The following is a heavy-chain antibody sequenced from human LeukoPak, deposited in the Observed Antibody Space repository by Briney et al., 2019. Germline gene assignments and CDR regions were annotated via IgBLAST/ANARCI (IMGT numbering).Heavy chain of an antibody. D-gene: IGHD3-16*01. CDR1: GYTFTRYY. V-gene: IGHV1-46*01. CDR2: INPSGGST. J-gene: IGHJ4*02. Sequence: ASVTVSCTASGYTFTRYYLHWVRQAPGQGLEWMGIINPSGGSTRYAQKFQGRVTMTRDTSTSTVYMELKSLRSEDTAIYYCARDGTPEYDHIWGRPQLYWGQGTLVTVSS. CDR3: ARDGTPEYDHIWGRPQLY.